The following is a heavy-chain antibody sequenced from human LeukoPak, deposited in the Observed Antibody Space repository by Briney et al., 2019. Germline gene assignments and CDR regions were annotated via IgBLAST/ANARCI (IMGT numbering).Heavy chain of an antibody. CDR1: GGSISSSSYY. CDR2: IYYSGST. V-gene: IGHV4-39*01. Sequence: PSETLSLTCTVSGGSISSSSYYWGWIRQPPGKGLEWIGSIYYSGSTYYNPSLKSRVTIFVDTSKNQFSLKLSSVTAADTAVYYCARAVIVVVPAATHEAFDYWGQGTLVTVSS. J-gene: IGHJ4*02. D-gene: IGHD2-2*01. CDR3: ARAVIVVVPAATHEAFDY.